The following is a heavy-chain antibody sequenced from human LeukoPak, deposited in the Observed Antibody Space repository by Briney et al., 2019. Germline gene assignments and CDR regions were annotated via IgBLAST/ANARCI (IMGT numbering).Heavy chain of an antibody. CDR3: ARDRGYSYGYEARL. J-gene: IGHJ4*02. Sequence: GASVKVSCKASGYAFTDYYMHWVRQAPGQGLEWMGWINPNSGGTNYAQKFQGRVTMTRDTSISTAYMELSRLRSDDTAVYYCARDRGYSYGYEARLWGQGTLVTVPS. CDR2: INPNSGGT. CDR1: GYAFTDYY. D-gene: IGHD5-18*01. V-gene: IGHV1-2*02.